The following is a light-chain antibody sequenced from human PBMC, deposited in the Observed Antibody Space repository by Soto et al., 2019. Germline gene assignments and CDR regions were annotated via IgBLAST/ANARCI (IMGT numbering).Light chain of an antibody. Sequence: DIQMTQSPSTLSAFVGDRVTITCRASPSISNWLAWYQKKPGYAPKLLIYKVSTLNTGVPSRFSGSGSGTGFTLTISGLQPDDFANDYCQQYSRDPWTFGQGTKVYI. CDR2: KVS. J-gene: IGKJ1*01. CDR1: PSISNW. V-gene: IGKV1-5*03. CDR3: QQYSRDPWT.